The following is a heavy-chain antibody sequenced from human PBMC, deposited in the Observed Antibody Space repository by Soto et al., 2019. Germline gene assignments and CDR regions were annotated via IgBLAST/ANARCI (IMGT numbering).Heavy chain of an antibody. CDR1: GYTLTELS. CDR3: ARALGYSGYAGMDV. CDR2: FDPEDGET. Sequence: ASVKVSCKVSGYTLTELSMHWVRQAPGKGLEWMGGFDPEDGETIYAQKFQGRVTMTEDTSTDTAYMELRSLRSDDTAVYYCARALGYSGYAGMDVWGQGTTVTVSS. D-gene: IGHD5-12*01. J-gene: IGHJ6*02. V-gene: IGHV1-24*01.